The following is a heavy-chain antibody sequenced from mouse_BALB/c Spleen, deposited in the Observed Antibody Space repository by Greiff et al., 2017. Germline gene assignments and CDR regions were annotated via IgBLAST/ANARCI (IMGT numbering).Heavy chain of an antibody. Sequence: VHVKQSGPELMKPGASVKISCKASGYSFTSYYMHWVKQSHGKSLEWIGYIDPFNGGTSYNQKFKGKATLTVDKSSSTAYMHLSSLTSEDSAVYYCARGVGYWGQGTLVTVSA. J-gene: IGHJ3*01. CDR3: ARGVGY. CDR2: IDPFNGGT. CDR1: GYSFTSYY. V-gene: IGHV1S135*01.